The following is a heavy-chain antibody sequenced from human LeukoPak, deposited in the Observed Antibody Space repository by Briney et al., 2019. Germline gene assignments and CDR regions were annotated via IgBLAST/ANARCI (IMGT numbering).Heavy chain of an antibody. Sequence: PSETLSLTCTVSGSSISSYYWSWIRQPPGKGLEWIGYIYYSGSTNYNPSLKSRVTISVDTSKNQFSLKLSSVTAADTAVYYCARGYCSGGSCYWDYWGQGTLVTVSS. CDR3: ARGYCSGGSCYWDY. CDR2: IYYSGST. D-gene: IGHD2-15*01. J-gene: IGHJ4*02. V-gene: IGHV4-59*01. CDR1: GSSISSYY.